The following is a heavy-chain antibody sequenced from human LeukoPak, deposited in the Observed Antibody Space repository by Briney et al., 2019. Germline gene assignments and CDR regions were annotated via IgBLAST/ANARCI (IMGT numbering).Heavy chain of an antibody. CDR3: ARVRMYYDSSGYPFDY. Sequence: PSETLSLTCAVYGGSFSGYYWSWIRQPPGKGLEWIGEINHSGSTNYNPSLKSRVTISVDTSKNQFSLRLRSVTAEDTAVYYCARVRMYYDSSGYPFDYWGQGTLVTVSS. J-gene: IGHJ4*02. CDR1: GGSFSGYY. CDR2: INHSGST. V-gene: IGHV4-34*01. D-gene: IGHD3-22*01.